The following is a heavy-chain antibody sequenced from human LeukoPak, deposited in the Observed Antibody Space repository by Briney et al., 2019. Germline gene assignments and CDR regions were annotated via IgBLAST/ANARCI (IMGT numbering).Heavy chain of an antibody. CDR2: IIPIFGTA. V-gene: IGHV1-69*01. J-gene: IGHJ4*02. CDR3: ARESGGGSWATGYYFDY. Sequence: SVKVSCKASGGTFSSYAISWVRRAPGQGLEWMGGIIPIFGTANYAQKFQGRVTITADESTSTAYMELSSLRSEDTAVYYCARESGGGSWATGYYFDYWGQGTLVTVSS. D-gene: IGHD2-15*01. CDR1: GGTFSSYA.